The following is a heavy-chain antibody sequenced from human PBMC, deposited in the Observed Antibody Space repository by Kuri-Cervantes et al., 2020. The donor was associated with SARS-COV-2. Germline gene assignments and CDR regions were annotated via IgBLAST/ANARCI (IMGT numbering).Heavy chain of an antibody. CDR2: ISNTAGTI. Sequence: GGSLRLSCAASGFTLNDYGMNWVRLAPGRGLEWVSYISNTAGTIYYADSVKGRFTISRVNAKNLLFLQMNSLRDEDTAVYYCARLVPTDYGMDVWGQGTTVTVSS. J-gene: IGHJ6*02. D-gene: IGHD2-2*01. V-gene: IGHV3-48*02. CDR3: ARLVPTDYGMDV. CDR1: GFTLNDYG.